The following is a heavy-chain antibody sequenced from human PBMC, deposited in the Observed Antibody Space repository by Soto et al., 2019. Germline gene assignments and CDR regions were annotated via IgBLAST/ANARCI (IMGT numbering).Heavy chain of an antibody. CDR2: VIPIFGVT. D-gene: IGHD1-1*01. CDR3: VRDWESTTQTWGFGDS. CDR1: GGTFSSYT. Sequence: QVQLVQSGAEVKKPGSSVKVSCKASGGTFSSYTITWERQAPGQGLEWLGRVIPIFGVTNYAQKFQDRVTITADRPTTTAYMELSRLRSEDTAVYYCVRDWESTTQTWGFGDSWGQGTLVTVSS. V-gene: IGHV1-69*08. J-gene: IGHJ4*02.